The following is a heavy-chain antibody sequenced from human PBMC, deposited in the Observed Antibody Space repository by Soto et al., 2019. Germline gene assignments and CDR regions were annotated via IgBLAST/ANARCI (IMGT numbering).Heavy chain of an antibody. J-gene: IGHJ4*02. CDR2: GYRSGNP. D-gene: IGHD3-3*01. Sequence: PAETLSLTCAVSGVSISSCSHYLAWIRQGPGRGLGVIGSGYRSGNPYYNKSRRNRSGVSVDTSRNQISLRVKSENASDTGLYFCERHAIQNEFDLWGQGTQVTVSS. CDR1: GVSISSCSHY. V-gene: IGHV4-39*01. CDR3: ERHAIQNEFDL.